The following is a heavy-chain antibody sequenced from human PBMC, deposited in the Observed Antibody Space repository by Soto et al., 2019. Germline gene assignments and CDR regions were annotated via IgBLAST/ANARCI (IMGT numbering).Heavy chain of an antibody. J-gene: IGHJ5*02. D-gene: IGHD3-22*01. V-gene: IGHV4-30-2*01. Sequence: QLQLQESGSGLVKPSQTLSLTCAVSGGSISSGGYSWSWIRQPPGKGLEWIGYIYHSGSTYYNPSLKSRVTRSVDTSKNQFSLKLSSVTAADTAVYYCARAPIYYYDSSGYYPPGWFDPWGQGTLVTVSS. CDR1: GGSISSGGYS. CDR3: ARAPIYYYDSSGYYPPGWFDP. CDR2: IYHSGST.